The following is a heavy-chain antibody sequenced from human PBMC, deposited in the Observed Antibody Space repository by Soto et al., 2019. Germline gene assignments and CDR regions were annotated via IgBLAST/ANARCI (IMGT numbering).Heavy chain of an antibody. V-gene: IGHV4-39*01. J-gene: IGHJ5*02. CDR2: VYYSGII. D-gene: IGHD3-10*01. Sequence: QLQLQESGPGLVKPSETLSLTCTVSGGSISSSSYYWGWIRQSPGKGLEWIGSVYYSGIIHYNPSLKSRVTIDVDTSKNQFSLKLRSVTAADTAVYYCARQVRGEVWFDPWGRGTLVTVSS. CDR3: ARQVRGEVWFDP. CDR1: GGSISSSSYY.